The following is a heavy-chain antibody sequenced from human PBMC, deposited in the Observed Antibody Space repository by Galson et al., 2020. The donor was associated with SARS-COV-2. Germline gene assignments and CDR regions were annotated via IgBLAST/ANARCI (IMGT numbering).Heavy chain of an antibody. CDR1: GYTLTNNG. D-gene: IGHD3-9*01. CDR3: ARRGTYPSFDDY. Sequence: ASVKVSCKASGYTLTNNGISWVRQAPGQGLEWMGWISSYTGNTNYAQKFQGRVTMTTDTSTSTAYMELRSLRSDDTDLYYCARRGTYPSFDDYWGQGTLVTVSS. V-gene: IGHV1-18*01. J-gene: IGHJ4*02. CDR2: ISSYTGNT.